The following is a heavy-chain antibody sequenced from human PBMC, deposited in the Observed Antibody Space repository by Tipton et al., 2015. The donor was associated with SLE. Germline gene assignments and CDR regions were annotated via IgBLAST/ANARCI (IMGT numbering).Heavy chain of an antibody. Sequence: TLSLTCAVYGGSVSGHYWSWIRQPPGKGLEWIGEINHSGSTNYNPSLKSRVTISVDTSKNQFSLKLSSVTAADTAVYYCARGAAVAGDAFDIWGKGTTVTVSS. CDR2: INHSGST. CDR1: GGSVSGHY. J-gene: IGHJ3*02. D-gene: IGHD6-19*01. V-gene: IGHV4-34*01. CDR3: ARGAAVAGDAFDI.